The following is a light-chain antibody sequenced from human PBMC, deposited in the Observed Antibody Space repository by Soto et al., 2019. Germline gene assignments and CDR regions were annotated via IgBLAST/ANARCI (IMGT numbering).Light chain of an antibody. CDR2: DAS. CDR3: QQYSSYSS. V-gene: IGKV1-5*01. J-gene: IGKJ2*01. CDR1: QSVSGW. Sequence: DIQMTQSPSTLSASVGDRVTITCRASQSVSGWLAWYQQKPGKAPNLLISDASSLESGVPSRFSGSGSGTEFTLTISGLQPDDFATYYCQQYSSYSSFGQGTKVDIK.